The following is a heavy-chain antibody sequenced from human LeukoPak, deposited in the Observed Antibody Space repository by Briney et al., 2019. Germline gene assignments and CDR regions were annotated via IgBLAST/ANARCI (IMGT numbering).Heavy chain of an antibody. J-gene: IGHJ6*02. V-gene: IGHV4-31*03. CDR1: GGSISSGGYY. Sequence: SETLSLTCTASGGSISSGGYYWSWIRQHPGKGLEWIGYIYYSGSTYYNPSLKSRVTISVDTSKNQFSLKLSSVTAADTAVYYCATTHRYDFWRSYYYYYGMDVWGQGTTVTVSS. CDR2: IYYSGST. CDR3: ATTHRYDFWRSYYYYYGMDV. D-gene: IGHD3-3*01.